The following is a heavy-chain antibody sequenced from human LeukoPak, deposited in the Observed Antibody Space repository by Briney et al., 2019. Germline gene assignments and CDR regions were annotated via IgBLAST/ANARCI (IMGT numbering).Heavy chain of an antibody. D-gene: IGHD1-26*01. J-gene: IGHJ4*02. Sequence: KASETLSLTCTVSGGSISSGDYYWSWIPQPPGKGLVWIGYIYYSRSTYYNPSLKSRVTISVDTSKNQFSLKLSSVTAADTAVYYCARASGSYDAVDYWGQGTLVTVSS. CDR3: ARASGSYDAVDY. V-gene: IGHV4-30-4*08. CDR1: GGSISSGDYY. CDR2: IYYSRST.